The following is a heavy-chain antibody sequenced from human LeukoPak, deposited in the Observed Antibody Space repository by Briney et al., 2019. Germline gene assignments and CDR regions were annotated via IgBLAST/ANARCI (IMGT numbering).Heavy chain of an antibody. D-gene: IGHD3-16*01. V-gene: IGHV1-18*01. CDR2: ISAYNGNT. CDR1: GYTFTSYG. J-gene: IGHJ5*02. Sequence: ASVKVSCKASGYTFTSYGISWVRQAPGQGLEWMRWISAYNGNTNYAQKLQGRVTMTTDTSTSTAYMELRSLRSDDTAVYYCARRRDYVWGSNPNWFDPWGQGTLVTVSS. CDR3: ARRRDYVWGSNPNWFDP.